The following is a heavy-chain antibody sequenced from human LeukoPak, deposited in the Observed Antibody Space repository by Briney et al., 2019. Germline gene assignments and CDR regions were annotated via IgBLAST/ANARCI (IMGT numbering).Heavy chain of an antibody. V-gene: IGHV3-15*01. D-gene: IGHD1-1*01. CDR2: FKSKTDGGTT. Sequence: GGSLRLSCATSGFTFSNAWMSWVRQAPGKGLEWVGRFKSKTDGGTTDYAAPVKGRFTISRDDSKNTLYLQMNSLKTEDTAVYYCTTDADTTLDYWGQGTLVTVSS. CDR1: GFTFSNAW. J-gene: IGHJ4*02. CDR3: TTDADTTLDY.